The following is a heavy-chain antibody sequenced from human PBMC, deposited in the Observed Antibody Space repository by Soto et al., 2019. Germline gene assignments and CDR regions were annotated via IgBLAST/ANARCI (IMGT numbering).Heavy chain of an antibody. J-gene: IGHJ6*03. CDR1: GFTFSSYG. V-gene: IGHV3-33*01. Sequence: QVQLVESGGGVVQPGRSLRLSCAASGFTFSSYGMHWVRQAPGKGLEWVAVIWYDGSNKYYADSVKGRFTISRDNSKNTLYLQMNSLKAEDTAVYYCARVMTNVGVADYYMDVWGKGTTVTVSS. CDR2: IWYDGSNK. CDR3: ARVMTNVGVADYYMDV. D-gene: IGHD3-3*01.